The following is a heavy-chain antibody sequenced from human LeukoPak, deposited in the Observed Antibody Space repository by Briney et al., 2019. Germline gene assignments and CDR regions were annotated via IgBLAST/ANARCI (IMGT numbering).Heavy chain of an antibody. D-gene: IGHD2-8*01. CDR1: GFAFSTYN. CDR3: VREKYCTPTDCLHGRFYFNF. CDR2: ISYNGRNE. Sequence: PGGSLRLSCAASGFAFSTYNMHWVRQAPGKGLEWVAVISYNGRNENHAESVKGRFTISRDNSKNTLYLQMNTLRTEDTALYYCVREKYCTPTDCLHGRFYFNFWGQGTLVTVSS. V-gene: IGHV3-30*04. J-gene: IGHJ4*02.